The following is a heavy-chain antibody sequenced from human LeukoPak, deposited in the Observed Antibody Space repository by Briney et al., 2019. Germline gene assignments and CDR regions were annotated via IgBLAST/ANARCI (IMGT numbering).Heavy chain of an antibody. CDR3: VRSRVASLGYFDS. Sequence: QPGGSLRLSCAVSGFTFNDYALHWVRQVPGKGLEWLSFSGWTGIGTAYVDSVKGRFTISRDDSKNSLYLEMNSLRSEDTALYYCVRSRVASLGYFDSWGQGTLVTVSS. J-gene: IGHJ4*02. D-gene: IGHD7-27*01. V-gene: IGHV3-43D*03. CDR1: GFTFNDYA. CDR2: SGWTGIGT.